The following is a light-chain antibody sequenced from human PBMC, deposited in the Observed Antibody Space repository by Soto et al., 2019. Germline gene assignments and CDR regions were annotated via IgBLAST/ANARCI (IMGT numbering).Light chain of an antibody. CDR3: QQYGSSPYT. J-gene: IGKJ2*01. CDR1: QSVSNSF. CDR2: GAS. V-gene: IGKV3-20*01. Sequence: EIVLTQSPGPLSLSPGERATLSCRASQSVSNSFLAWYQQKPGQAPRLLIYGASSRATGIPDRFSGSGSGTDFTLTISRREPEDFAVYYCQQYGSSPYTFGQGTKLEIK.